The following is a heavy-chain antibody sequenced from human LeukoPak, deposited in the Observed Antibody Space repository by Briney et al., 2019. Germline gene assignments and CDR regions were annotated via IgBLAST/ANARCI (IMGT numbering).Heavy chain of an antibody. D-gene: IGHD4-17*01. Sequence: SETLSLTCTVSGCSLSSYYWSWIRQPPGKGLEWVGYIYYSGSTNYNPSLKSRVPISVDTYKNQFSLKLSSVTAADTAVYYCARLSYGDYVPDAFDIWGKGTMVTVSS. V-gene: IGHV4-59*01. J-gene: IGHJ3*02. CDR3: ARLSYGDYVPDAFDI. CDR1: GCSLSSYY. CDR2: IYYSGST.